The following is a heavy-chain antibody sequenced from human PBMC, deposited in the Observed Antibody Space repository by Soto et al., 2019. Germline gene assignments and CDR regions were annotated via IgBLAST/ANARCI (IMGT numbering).Heavy chain of an antibody. D-gene: IGHD2-2*01. V-gene: IGHV3-7*01. J-gene: IGHJ4*02. CDR3: ARGGRIDTPYQNFDS. CDR2: INEDGSKE. Sequence: EVLLEESGGGLVQPGGSLRLSCAASGITFSTYWMNWVRQAPGRGLEWVANINEDGSKEYYVGSVKGRFTISRDNAKNSLYLQMTSLRVEDTAVYYRARGGRIDTPYQNFDSWGQGTLITVSP. CDR1: GITFSTYW.